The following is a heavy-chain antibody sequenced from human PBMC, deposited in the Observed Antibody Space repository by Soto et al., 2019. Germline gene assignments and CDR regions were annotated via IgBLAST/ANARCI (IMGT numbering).Heavy chain of an antibody. CDR3: ARGPHSPRHCSSTSCRYYYYYYGMDV. Sequence: VVSLRLSCAASGFTVSSNYMSWVRQAPGKGLEWVSVIYSGGSTYYADSVKGRFTISRDNSKNTLYLQMNSLRAEDTAVYHCARGPHSPRHCSSTSCRYYYYYYGMDVWGQGTTVTVSS. CDR1: GFTVSSNY. V-gene: IGHV3-53*01. CDR2: IYSGGST. J-gene: IGHJ6*02. D-gene: IGHD2-2*01.